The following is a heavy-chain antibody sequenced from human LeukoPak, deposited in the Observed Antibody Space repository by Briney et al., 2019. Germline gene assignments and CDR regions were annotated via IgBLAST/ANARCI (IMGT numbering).Heavy chain of an antibody. CDR2: IYYSGST. Sequence: SETLSLTCTVSGGSISSYYWSWIRQPPGKGLEWIGYIYYSGSTNYNPSLKSRVTISVDTSKNQLSLKLSSVTAADTAVYYCARGGIAARHWFDPWGQGTLVTVSS. CDR1: GGSISSYY. D-gene: IGHD6-6*01. CDR3: ARGGIAARHWFDP. V-gene: IGHV4-59*12. J-gene: IGHJ5*02.